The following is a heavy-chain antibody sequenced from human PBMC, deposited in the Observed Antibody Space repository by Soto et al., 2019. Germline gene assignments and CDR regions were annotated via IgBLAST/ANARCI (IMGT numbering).Heavy chain of an antibody. Sequence: PGWSLRLSCAASGFTFTNYAMGWVRQAPGKGLEFISIIGGGGGSTSYADSVKGRFTISRDNSKNTLYLQMNSLRVEDTAVYYCAKDRDWLLSPVYIDYWGQGPLVTVSS. V-gene: IGHV3-23*01. D-gene: IGHD3-9*01. CDR3: AKDRDWLLSPVYIDY. CDR2: IGGGGGST. J-gene: IGHJ4*02. CDR1: GFTFTNYA.